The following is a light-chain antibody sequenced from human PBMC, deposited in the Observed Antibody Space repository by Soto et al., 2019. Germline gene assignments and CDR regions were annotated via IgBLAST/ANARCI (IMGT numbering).Light chain of an antibody. CDR2: GAS. V-gene: IGKV3-15*01. Sequence: EIVWTQSPGTLSLSPGERATLSCRASQSVDSSYLAWYHQRPGQAPRLLIYGASTRATSIPARFSGSGSGTEFTLTISSLQSEDFAVYYCQQYNNWPTFGQGTKVDIK. CDR3: QQYNNWPT. CDR1: QSVDSSY. J-gene: IGKJ1*01.